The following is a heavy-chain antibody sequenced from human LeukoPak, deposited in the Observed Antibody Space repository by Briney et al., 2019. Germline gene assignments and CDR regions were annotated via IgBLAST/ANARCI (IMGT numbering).Heavy chain of an antibody. J-gene: IGHJ3*02. D-gene: IGHD3-10*01. CDR3: ARDRSWALDI. V-gene: IGHV3-7*01. CDR1: GFTFSNAW. Sequence: GGSLRLSCAASGFTFSNAWMNWVRQAPGKGLEWVANIKQDGSEKYYVDSVKGRFTISRDNAKNSLYLQMNSLRAEDTALYYCARDRSWALDIWGQGTTVTVSS. CDR2: IKQDGSEK.